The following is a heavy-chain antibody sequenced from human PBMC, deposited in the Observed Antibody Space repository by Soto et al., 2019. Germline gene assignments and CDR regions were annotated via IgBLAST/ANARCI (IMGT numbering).Heavy chain of an antibody. V-gene: IGHV5-10-1*01. CDR2: IDPSDSYN. J-gene: IGHJ4*02. CDR1: GYSFTSYW. D-gene: IGHD6-13*01. Sequence: PVESLKIYCKGSGYSFTSYWISWVRQMPGKGLEWMGMIDPSDSYNNYSPSFQGHVTISADKSISTAYLQWSSLKASDTAMYYCARHLRRSAAAATSDFDXWGQRTLVTASX. CDR3: ARHLRRSAAAATSDFDX.